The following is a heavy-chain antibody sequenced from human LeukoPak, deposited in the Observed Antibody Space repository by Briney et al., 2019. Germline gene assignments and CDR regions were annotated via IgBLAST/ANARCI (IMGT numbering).Heavy chain of an antibody. J-gene: IGHJ4*02. CDR1: GFTFSSYA. V-gene: IGHV3-23*01. CDR3: AKDSPRHYDSSGYQALAHYFDY. D-gene: IGHD3-22*01. Sequence: PGGSLRLSCAASGFTFSSYAMSWVRQAPGKGLEGVSAISGSGGSTYYADSVKGRFTISRDNSKNTLYLQMNSLRAEDTAVYYCAKDSPRHYDSSGYQALAHYFDYWGQGTLVTVSS. CDR2: ISGSGGST.